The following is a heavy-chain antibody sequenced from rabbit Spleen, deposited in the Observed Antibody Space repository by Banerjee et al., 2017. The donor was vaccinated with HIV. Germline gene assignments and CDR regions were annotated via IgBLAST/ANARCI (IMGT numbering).Heavy chain of an antibody. D-gene: IGHD4-1*01. V-gene: IGHV1S42*01. CDR1: GFSLFFYW. J-gene: IGHJ4*01. CDR3: ARETSSGWGIVSFYFSL. Sequence: QEQLVESGGGLVKPGGTLTLTCKASGFSLFFYWMCWVRQAPGKGLELIGCIYAGDGSTDYTNWVNGRFTISKTSNTVDLKMTSLTAADTATYFCARETSSGWGIVSFYFSLWGPGTLVTVS. CDR2: IYAGDGST.